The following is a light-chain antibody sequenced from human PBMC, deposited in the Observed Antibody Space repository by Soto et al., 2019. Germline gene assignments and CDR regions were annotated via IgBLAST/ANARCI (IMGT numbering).Light chain of an antibody. J-gene: IGLJ1*01. CDR3: SSYTSSSTYV. CDR2: DVS. CDR1: SSDVGSYNH. Sequence: QSALTQPASVSGSPGQSITISCTGTSSDVGSYNHVSWYQQHPGKAPKLMIYDVSDRPSGVSNRFSGSKSGNTASLTISGLQAEDEADYYCSSYTSSSTYVFGIGTKVTVL. V-gene: IGLV2-14*03.